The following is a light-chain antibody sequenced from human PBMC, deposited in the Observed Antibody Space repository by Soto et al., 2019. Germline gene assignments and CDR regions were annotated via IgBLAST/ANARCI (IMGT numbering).Light chain of an antibody. J-gene: IGKJ1*01. CDR2: GAS. CDR1: QSVSSSY. Sequence: ELVGTQAPCTLSLAPGERATLSCMASQSVSSSYLAWYQQKPGQPPRLLIYGASRRSTGIPDRFSGSGYVPDFTLTISRLEPEDFAVYYCQQDGSSRTFGQGTKVEIK. CDR3: QQDGSSRT. V-gene: IGKV3-20*01.